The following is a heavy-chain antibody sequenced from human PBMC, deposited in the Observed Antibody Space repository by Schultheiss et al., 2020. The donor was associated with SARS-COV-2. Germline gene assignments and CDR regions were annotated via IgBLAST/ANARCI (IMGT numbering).Heavy chain of an antibody. J-gene: IGHJ6*03. Sequence: GGSLRLSCAASGLTFSSYSMNWVRQAPGKGLEWVSSISSSSSYIYYADSVKGRFTISRDNAKNSLYLQMNSLRAEDTAVYYCARDDFHDARLAWGLPAATRYYYYMDVWGKGTTVTVSS. CDR2: ISSSSSYI. V-gene: IGHV3-21*01. CDR3: ARDDFHDARLAWGLPAATRYYYYMDV. CDR1: GLTFSSYS. D-gene: IGHD2-2*01.